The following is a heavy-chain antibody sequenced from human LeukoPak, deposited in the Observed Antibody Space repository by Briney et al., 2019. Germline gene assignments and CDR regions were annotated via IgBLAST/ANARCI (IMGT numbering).Heavy chain of an antibody. J-gene: IGHJ4*02. V-gene: IGHV3-30*19. D-gene: IGHD3-10*01. CDR1: GFXFSSYG. CDR3: ATELIRSGELLSGDY. CDR2: ILYDGSNK. Sequence: GRSLRLSCAASGFXFSSYGIHWVRQAPGKGLEWVSVILYDGSNKNYADSVKGRFTISRDNSKNTLYLQMNSLRAEDTAVYYCATELIRSGELLSGDYWGQGTLVTVSS.